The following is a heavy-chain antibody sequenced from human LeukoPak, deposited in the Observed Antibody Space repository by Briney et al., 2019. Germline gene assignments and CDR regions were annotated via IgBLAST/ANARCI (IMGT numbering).Heavy chain of an antibody. V-gene: IGHV3-48*01. Sequence: PEGPMRLSWAASGFTFSSYSMNWVRHAPGKGLDWVSYISSSSSTIYYADSVKGRFTISRDNDKNSLYVQMNSLRAEDTAVYYCATPLGYCSSTSCYRAFDIWGQGTMVTVSS. CDR1: GFTFSSYS. J-gene: IGHJ3*02. CDR3: ATPLGYCSSTSCYRAFDI. CDR2: ISSSSSTI. D-gene: IGHD2-2*02.